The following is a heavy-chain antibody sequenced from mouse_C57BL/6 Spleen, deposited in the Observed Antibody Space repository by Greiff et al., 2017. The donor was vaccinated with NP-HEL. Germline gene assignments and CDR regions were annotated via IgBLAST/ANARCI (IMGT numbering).Heavy chain of an antibody. J-gene: IGHJ4*01. Sequence: VQLQQSGPELVKPGASVKIPCKASGYTFTDYNMDWVKQSHGKSLEWIGDINPNNGGTIYNQKFKGKATLTVDKSSSTAYMELRSLTSEDTAVYYCARVVTTRRLYAMDYWGQGTSVTVSS. D-gene: IGHD2-5*01. V-gene: IGHV1-18*01. CDR1: GYTFTDYN. CDR3: ARVVTTRRLYAMDY. CDR2: INPNNGGT.